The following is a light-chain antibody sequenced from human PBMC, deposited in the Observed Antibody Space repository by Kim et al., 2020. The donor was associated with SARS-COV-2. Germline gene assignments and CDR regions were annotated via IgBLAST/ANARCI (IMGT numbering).Light chain of an antibody. CDR3: GVWDTTLSAAI. J-gene: IGLJ2*01. Sequence: GQKPTITCSINNSNNAMNYVSWYQQLPRTAPKLLIYDNNKRTSGIPDRFAGSKSGTSATLTISGLQTGDTADYFCGVWDTTLSAAIFGGGTQLTVL. CDR1: NSNNAMNY. CDR2: DNN. V-gene: IGLV1-51*01.